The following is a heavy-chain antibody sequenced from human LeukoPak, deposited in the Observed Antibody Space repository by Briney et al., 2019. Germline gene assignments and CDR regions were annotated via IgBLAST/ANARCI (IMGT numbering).Heavy chain of an antibody. J-gene: IGHJ4*02. Sequence: SVKVSCKASGYTFTSYDINWVRQAPGQGLEWMGGIIPIFGTANYAQKFQGRVTITADESTSTAYMELSSLRSEDTAVYYCASDGYSSERWGQGTLVTVSS. D-gene: IGHD5-18*01. V-gene: IGHV1-69*13. CDR1: GYTFTSYD. CDR2: IIPIFGTA. CDR3: ASDGYSSER.